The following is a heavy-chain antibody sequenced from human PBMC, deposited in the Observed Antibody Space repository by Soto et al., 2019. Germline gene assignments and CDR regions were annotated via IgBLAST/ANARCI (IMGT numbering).Heavy chain of an antibody. Sequence: EVQLLESGGGLVQPGGSLRLSCAASGFTFSSYAMSWVRQATGKGLEWVSTLRGSGGSRYYADNVKGRSTIYRDNSNNTLYLQMNSLRDEDTAVYYCARVEGYCSSIRCCYYYMDVWGKGTTVTVSS. CDR2: LRGSGGSR. CDR1: GFTFSSYA. V-gene: IGHV3-23*01. D-gene: IGHD2-2*01. CDR3: ARVEGYCSSIRCCYYYMDV. J-gene: IGHJ6*03.